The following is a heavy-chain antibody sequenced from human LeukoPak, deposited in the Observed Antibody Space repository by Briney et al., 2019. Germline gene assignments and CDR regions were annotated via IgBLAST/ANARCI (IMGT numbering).Heavy chain of an antibody. D-gene: IGHD6-19*01. CDR3: ARWVGSGWYGDY. Sequence: ASVKVSCEASGYTFTSYGISWVRQAPGQGLEWMGWITGYTGNTNYAQKMQGRVTMTTDTSTSTAYMELRSLRSDDTAGYYCARWVGSGWYGDYWGQGTLVTVSS. V-gene: IGHV1-18*01. CDR1: GYTFTSYG. J-gene: IGHJ4*02. CDR2: ITGYTGNT.